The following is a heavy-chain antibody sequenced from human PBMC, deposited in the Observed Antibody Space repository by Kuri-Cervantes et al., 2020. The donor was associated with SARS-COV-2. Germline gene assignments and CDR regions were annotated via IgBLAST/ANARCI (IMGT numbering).Heavy chain of an antibody. V-gene: IGHV3-43D*03. D-gene: IGHD2/OR15-2a*01. CDR2: ISWDGGST. CDR3: AKVFGVGSNIKYFDH. CDR1: GFTFDDYA. J-gene: IGHJ4*02. Sequence: GESLKISCAASGFTFDDYATHWVRQAPGKGLEWVSLISWDGGSTYYADSVKGRFTISRDNSKNSLYLQMSSLRVEDTALYFCAKVFGVGSNIKYFDHWGQGTVVTVSS.